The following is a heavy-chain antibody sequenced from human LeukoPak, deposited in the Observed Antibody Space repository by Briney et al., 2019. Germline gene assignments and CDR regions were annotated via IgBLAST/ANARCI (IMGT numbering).Heavy chain of an antibody. CDR2: IYYSGST. Sequence: SETLSLTCAVSGGSISSYYWSWIRQPPGKGLEWIGYIYYSGSTNYNPSLKSRVTISADTSKNQFSLKLSSVTAADTAVYYCARLRDAFDIWGQGTMVTVSS. V-gene: IGHV4-59*08. CDR3: ARLRDAFDI. CDR1: GGSISSYY. J-gene: IGHJ3*02.